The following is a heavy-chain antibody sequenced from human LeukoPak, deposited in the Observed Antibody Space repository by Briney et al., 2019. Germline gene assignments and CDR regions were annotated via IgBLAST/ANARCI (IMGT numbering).Heavy chain of an antibody. CDR1: GFTFSNAW. V-gene: IGHV3-15*01. J-gene: IGHJ4*02. D-gene: IGHD3-22*01. CDR2: IKSKTDGGTT. Sequence: GGSLRLSCAASGFTFSNAWMSWVRQAPGKGLEWVGRIKSKTDGGTTDYAAPVKGRFTISRDDSKNTLYLQMNSLKTEDTAVYYCTTVASFEYYYDSSGYQGSFCFDYWGQGTLVTVSS. CDR3: TTVASFEYYYDSSGYQGSFCFDY.